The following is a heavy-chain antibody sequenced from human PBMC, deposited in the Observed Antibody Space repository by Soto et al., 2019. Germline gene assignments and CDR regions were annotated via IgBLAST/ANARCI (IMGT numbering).Heavy chain of an antibody. V-gene: IGHV4-38-2*02. D-gene: IGHD2-15*01. Sequence: TSETLSLTCAVSGYSISSGYYWGCIRQPPGKGLEWIGSIYHSGSTYYNPSLKSRVTISVDTSKNQFSLKLSSVTAADTAVYYCARDSRDCSGGSCYASLFDYWGQGTLVTVSS. J-gene: IGHJ4*02. CDR2: IYHSGST. CDR1: GYSISSGYY. CDR3: ARDSRDCSGGSCYASLFDY.